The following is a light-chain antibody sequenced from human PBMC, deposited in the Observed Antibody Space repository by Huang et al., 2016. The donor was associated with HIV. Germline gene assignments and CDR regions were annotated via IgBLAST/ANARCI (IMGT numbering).Light chain of an antibody. CDR1: QSVSSN. CDR3: QQYNNWPWT. CDR2: VAS. V-gene: IGKV3-15*01. J-gene: IGKJ1*01. Sequence: EIVMTQSPGTLSVSPGERATLSCRASQSVSSNLAWYQQKPGQAPRLLIYVASTRATGIPARFSGSESATEFTLTISSLQSEDFAVYHCQQYNNWPWTFGQGTKVEIK.